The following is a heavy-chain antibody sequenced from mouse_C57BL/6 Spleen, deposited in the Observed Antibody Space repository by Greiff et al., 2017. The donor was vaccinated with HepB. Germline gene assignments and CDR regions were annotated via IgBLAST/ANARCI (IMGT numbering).Heavy chain of an antibody. CDR3: ARGRITRYYAMDY. D-gene: IGHD1-1*01. CDR1: GYSITSGYD. Sequence: DVQLQESGPGMVKPSQSLSLTCTVTGYSITSGYDWHWIRHFPGNKLEWMGYISYSGSTNYNPSLKSRISITHDTSKNHFFLKLNSVTTEDTATYYCARGRITRYYAMDYWGQGTSVTVSS. CDR2: ISYSGST. J-gene: IGHJ4*01. V-gene: IGHV3-1*01.